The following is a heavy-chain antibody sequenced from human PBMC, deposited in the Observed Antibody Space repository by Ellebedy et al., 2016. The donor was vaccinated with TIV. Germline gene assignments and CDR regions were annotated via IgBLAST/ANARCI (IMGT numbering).Heavy chain of an antibody. D-gene: IGHD4-23*01. CDR2: ISDSGGNT. CDR1: GLTFSSHA. V-gene: IGHV3-23*01. Sequence: PGGSLRLSCAASGLTFSSHAMSWVRQAPGKGLEWVSSISDSGGNTYYADSVKGRFTISRDNSKNTLYLQMNSQSAEDTAVYYCARDPVGVGPAFDIWGQGTMVTVSS. J-gene: IGHJ3*02. CDR3: ARDPVGVGPAFDI.